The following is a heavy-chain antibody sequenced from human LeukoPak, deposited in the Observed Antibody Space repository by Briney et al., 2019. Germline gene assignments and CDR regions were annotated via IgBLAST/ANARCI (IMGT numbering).Heavy chain of an antibody. CDR3: ARVYYYDYVWGSLDY. CDR2: INPNSGGT. J-gene: IGHJ4*02. CDR1: GYTFTGYY. V-gene: IGHV1-2*02. D-gene: IGHD3-16*01. Sequence: ASVKVSCKASGYTFTGYYMHWVRQAPGQGLEWMGWINPNSGGTNYAQKFQGRVTMTRDTSISTAYVELSRLRSDDTAVYYCARVYYYDYVWGSLDYWGQGTLVTVSS.